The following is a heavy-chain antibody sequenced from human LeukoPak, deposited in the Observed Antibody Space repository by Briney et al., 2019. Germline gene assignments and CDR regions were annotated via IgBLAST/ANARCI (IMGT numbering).Heavy chain of an antibody. Sequence: SETLSLTCAAYGGSFSGYYWSWIRQPPGKGLEWIGEINHSGSTNYNPSLKSRVTISVDTSKNQFSLKLSSVTAADTAVYYCARDRQGSFDYWGQGTLVTVSS. CDR3: ARDRQGSFDY. CDR2: INHSGST. J-gene: IGHJ4*02. CDR1: GGSFSGYY. V-gene: IGHV4-34*01.